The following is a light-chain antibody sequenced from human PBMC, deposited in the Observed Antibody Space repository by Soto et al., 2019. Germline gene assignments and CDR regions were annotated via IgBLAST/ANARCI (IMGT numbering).Light chain of an antibody. CDR1: GGYVGNYEL. CDR2: GVS. J-gene: IGLJ1*01. Sequence: QSALTQPASVSGSPGQSITISCAGSGGYVGNYELLSWYQQIPGKAPKLMIYGVSNRPSGVPARFSGSRSANTASLTISGLQPEDEADYYCSLYTSTSTYVFGPGTKLTVL. V-gene: IGLV2-18*01. CDR3: SLYTSTSTYV.